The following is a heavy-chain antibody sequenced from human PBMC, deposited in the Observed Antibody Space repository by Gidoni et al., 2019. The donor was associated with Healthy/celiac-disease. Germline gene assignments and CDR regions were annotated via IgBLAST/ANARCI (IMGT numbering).Heavy chain of an antibody. CDR1: GFPFSNAW. D-gene: IGHD2-15*01. Sequence: EVQLVESGGGLVKPGGSLRLSCAASGFPFSNAWMSWVRQAPGKGLEWVGRIKSKTDGGTTDYAAPVKGRFTISRDDSKNTLYLQMNSLKTEDTAVYYCTTALGYCSGGSCYSYYYYGMDVWGQGTTVTVSS. V-gene: IGHV3-15*01. CDR2: IKSKTDGGTT. J-gene: IGHJ6*02. CDR3: TTALGYCSGGSCYSYYYYGMDV.